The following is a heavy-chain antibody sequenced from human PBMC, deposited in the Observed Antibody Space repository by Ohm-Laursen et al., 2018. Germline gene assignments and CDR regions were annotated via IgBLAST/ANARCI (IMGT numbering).Heavy chain of an antibody. J-gene: IGHJ6*02. CDR1: GASISSYY. V-gene: IGHV4-4*07. Sequence: SETLSLTCTVSGASISSYYWSWIRQPAGKGMEWIGRIYASGTTYYNPSPKSRVTISVDTSKNQFSLKLSSVTAADTAVYYCARTKRGSYFYYGMDVWGQGTTVTVSS. CDR2: IYASGTT. D-gene: IGHD3-16*01. CDR3: ARTKRGSYFYYGMDV.